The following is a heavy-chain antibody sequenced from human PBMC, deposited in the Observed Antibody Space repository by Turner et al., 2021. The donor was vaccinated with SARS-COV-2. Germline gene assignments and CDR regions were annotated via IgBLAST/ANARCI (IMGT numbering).Heavy chain of an antibody. Sequence: QVQLVQSGAEVKRPGAAVKVSCKVSGYTLIEFSMRWVRQAPGNGLEWRGGVDPGDGETIYEQKFQGRVTMTDDTSTDTAYMELSSLRSEDTAVYYCATGYAYCGGDCSIDYWGQGTLVTVSS. CDR1: GYTLIEFS. D-gene: IGHD2-21*02. CDR2: VDPGDGET. J-gene: IGHJ4*02. V-gene: IGHV1-24*01. CDR3: ATGYAYCGGDCSIDY.